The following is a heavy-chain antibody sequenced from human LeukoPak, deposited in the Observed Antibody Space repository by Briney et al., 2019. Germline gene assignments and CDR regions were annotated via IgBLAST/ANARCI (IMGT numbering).Heavy chain of an antibody. CDR3: AREGLQEHAFDI. V-gene: IGHV4-30-2*01. Sequence: SETLSLTCAVSGGSISSGGYSWSWIRQPPGKGLEWIGYIYHSGSTYYNPSLKSRVTISVDRSKNQFSLKLSSVTAAGTAVYYCAREGLQEHAFDIWGQGTMVTVSS. CDR1: GGSISSGGYS. J-gene: IGHJ3*02. CDR2: IYHSGST. D-gene: IGHD4-11*01.